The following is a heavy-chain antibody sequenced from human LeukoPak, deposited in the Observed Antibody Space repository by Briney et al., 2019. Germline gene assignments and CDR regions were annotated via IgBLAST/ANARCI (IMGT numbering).Heavy chain of an antibody. V-gene: IGHV3-21*01. CDR2: ISSSSSYI. D-gene: IGHD3-10*01. CDR1: GSTFSSYS. J-gene: IGHJ3*02. Sequence: GGSLRLSCAASGSTFSSYSMNWVRQAPGKGLEWVSSISSSSSYIYYADSVKGRFTISRDNAKNSLYLQMNSLRAEDTAVYYCAREPQYGFIEWNDAFDIWGQGTMVTVSS. CDR3: AREPQYGFIEWNDAFDI.